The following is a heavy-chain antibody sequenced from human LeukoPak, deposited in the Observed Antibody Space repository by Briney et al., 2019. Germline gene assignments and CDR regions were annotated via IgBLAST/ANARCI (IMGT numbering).Heavy chain of an antibody. D-gene: IGHD2-15*01. J-gene: IGHJ3*02. V-gene: IGHV4-38-2*01. CDR1: GYSISSGYY. Sequence: PSETLSLTCAVSGYSISSGYYWGWIRQPPGKRLEWIGSIYHSGSTYYNPSLKSRVTISVDTSKNQFSLKLSSVTAADTAVYYCARQGRYCSGGSCYGEGAFDIWGQGTMVTVSS. CDR3: ARQGRYCSGGSCYGEGAFDI. CDR2: IYHSGST.